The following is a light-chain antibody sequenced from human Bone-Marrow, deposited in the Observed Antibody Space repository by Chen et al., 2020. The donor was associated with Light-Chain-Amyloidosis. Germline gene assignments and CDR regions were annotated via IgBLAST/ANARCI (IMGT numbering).Light chain of an antibody. CDR3: QSYQGSSQGV. CDR1: SGSIATNY. CDR2: EDD. Sequence: NFMLTQPHSVSESPRKTVIISCTRSSGSIATNYVQWYQQRPGSSPTTVIYEDDQRPSGVPDRFSGSIDRSSNSASLPISGLKTEDEADYYCQSYQGSSQGVFGGGTKLTVL. J-gene: IGLJ3*02. V-gene: IGLV6-57*01.